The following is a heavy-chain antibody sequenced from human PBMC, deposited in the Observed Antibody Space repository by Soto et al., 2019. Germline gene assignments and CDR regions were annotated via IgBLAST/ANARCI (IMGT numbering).Heavy chain of an antibody. CDR2: IYGSGNSK. CDR1: GFTFSTYS. D-gene: IGHD3-10*01. V-gene: IGHV3-23*01. CDR3: AKDMFRGVPDYFDY. Sequence: GGSLRLSCAASGFTFSTYSITWVRQAPGKGLEWVSGIYGSGNSKFYADSVRGRFTIARDNSKNTVYLQMNNLIAGDTAVYYCAKDMFRGVPDYFDYWGHGTPVTVSS. J-gene: IGHJ4*01.